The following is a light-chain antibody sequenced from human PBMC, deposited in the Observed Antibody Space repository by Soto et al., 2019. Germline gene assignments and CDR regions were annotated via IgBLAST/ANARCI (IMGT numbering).Light chain of an antibody. CDR3: CLYAGRFVI. V-gene: IGLV2-23*02. CDR1: SSDVGNYDL. CDR2: EVT. J-gene: IGLJ2*01. Sequence: QSALTQPASVSGSPGQSITISCTGTSSDVGNYDLVSLFQQHPGKAPKLMIYEVTKRPSGVSNRFSGSMSANTASLTICGLHAEDEAGYFCCLYAGRFVIFGGGTKLTVL.